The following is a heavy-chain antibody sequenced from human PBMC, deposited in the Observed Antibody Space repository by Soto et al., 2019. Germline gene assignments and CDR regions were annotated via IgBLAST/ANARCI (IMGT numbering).Heavy chain of an antibody. V-gene: IGHV1-69*06. CDR3: CAMATVTAGVDY. Sequence: GASVKVSGKDSGGTFRSYAISWVRQAPGQGLEWMGGIIPIFGTANYAQKFQGRVTITADKSTSTAYMELSSLRSEDTAVYYCCAMATVTAGVDYWGQGTLVTVSS. CDR2: IIPIFGTA. D-gene: IGHD4-17*01. CDR1: GGTFRSYA. J-gene: IGHJ4*02.